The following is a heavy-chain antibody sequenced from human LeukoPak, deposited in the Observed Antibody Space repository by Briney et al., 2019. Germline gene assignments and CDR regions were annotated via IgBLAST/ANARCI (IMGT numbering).Heavy chain of an antibody. CDR3: ARDLKRGVRYYGMDV. CDR1: GFTFSSYS. Sequence: GGSLRLSCAASGFTFSSYSMNWVRQAPGKGLEWVSSISSSSSYIYYAGSVKGRFTISRDNAKNSLYLQMNSLRAEDTAVYYCARDLKRGVRYYGMDVWGQGTTVTVSS. J-gene: IGHJ6*02. V-gene: IGHV3-21*01. CDR2: ISSSSSYI. D-gene: IGHD2-8*01.